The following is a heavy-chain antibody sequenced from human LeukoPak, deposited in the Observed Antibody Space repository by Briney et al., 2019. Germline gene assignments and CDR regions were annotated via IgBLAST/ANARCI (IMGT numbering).Heavy chain of an antibody. CDR2: ISAYNGNT. D-gene: IGHD6-13*01. CDR1: GYTFTSYG. Sequence: GASVNVSCKASGYTFTSYGISWVRQAPGQGLEWMGWISAYNGNTNYAQKLQGRVTMTTDTSTSTAYMELRSLRSDDTAVYYCARSQQLYYYYYYYMDVWGKGTTVTVSS. V-gene: IGHV1-18*01. J-gene: IGHJ6*03. CDR3: ARSQQLYYYYYYYMDV.